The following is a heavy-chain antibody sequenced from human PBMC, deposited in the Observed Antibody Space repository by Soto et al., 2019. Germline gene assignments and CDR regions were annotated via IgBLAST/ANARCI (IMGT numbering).Heavy chain of an antibody. CDR2: ISYDGSNK. D-gene: IGHD6-25*01. CDR3: AKDLHSSGWAAYNFDY. CDR1: GFTFSNYG. Sequence: QVQLVESGGGVVQPGRSLRLPCAASGFTFSNYGMHWVRQAPGKGLEWVALISYDGSNKYYADSVKGRFTISRDNTKNTLYLQMNSLRAEDSAVYYCAKDLHSSGWAAYNFDYWGQGTLVTVSS. V-gene: IGHV3-30*18. J-gene: IGHJ4*02.